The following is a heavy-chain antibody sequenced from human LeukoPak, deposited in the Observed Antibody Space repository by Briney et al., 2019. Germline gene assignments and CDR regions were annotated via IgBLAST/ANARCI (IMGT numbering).Heavy chain of an antibody. J-gene: IGHJ6*03. Sequence: GASVKVSCKASGYTFTGYYMHWVRQAPGQGLEWMAWINPNSGGTNHAQKFQGRVTMTRDTSISTAYLQWSSLKASDTAMYYCARHNGVRDHRFYYYMDVWGKGTTVTISS. CDR2: INPNSGGT. CDR3: ARHNGVRDHRFYYYMDV. V-gene: IGHV1-2*02. D-gene: IGHD2-8*01. CDR1: GYTFTGYY.